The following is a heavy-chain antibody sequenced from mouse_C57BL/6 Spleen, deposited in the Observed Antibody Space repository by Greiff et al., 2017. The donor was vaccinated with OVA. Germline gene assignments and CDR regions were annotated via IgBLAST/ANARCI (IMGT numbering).Heavy chain of an antibody. CDR3: ARNEYDRTDYAMDY. D-gene: IGHD2-4*01. CDR1: GYTFTSYG. Sequence: VQLQESGAELARPGASVKLSCKASGYTFTSYGISWVKQRTGQGLEWIGEIYPRSGNTYYNEKFKGKATLTADKSSSTAYMELRSLTSEDSAVYFSARNEYDRTDYAMDYWGQGTSVTVSS. CDR2: IYPRSGNT. J-gene: IGHJ4*01. V-gene: IGHV1-81*01.